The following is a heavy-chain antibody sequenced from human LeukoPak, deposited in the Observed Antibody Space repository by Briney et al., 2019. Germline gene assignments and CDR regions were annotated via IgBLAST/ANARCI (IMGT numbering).Heavy chain of an antibody. CDR2: FYSGGST. Sequence: GGSLRLSCAASGFNVSSNYMSWVRQAPGKGLEWVSVFYSGGSTYYADSVKGRFTIARDNSKNTLYLQMNSLTAEDTALYYCARSKYSASHVDYWGQGTLVTVSS. V-gene: IGHV3-53*01. J-gene: IGHJ4*02. D-gene: IGHD1-26*01. CDR1: GFNVSSNY. CDR3: ARSKYSASHVDY.